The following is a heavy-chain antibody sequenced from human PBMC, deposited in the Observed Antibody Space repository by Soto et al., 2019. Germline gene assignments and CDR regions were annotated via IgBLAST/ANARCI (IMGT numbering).Heavy chain of an antibody. CDR3: AMVVAATPLWYYYGMDV. D-gene: IGHD2-15*01. J-gene: IGHJ6*02. V-gene: IGHV1-69*01. CDR1: GGTFSSYA. CDR2: IIPIFGTA. Sequence: QVQLVQSGAEVKKPGSSVKVSCKASGGTFSSYAISWVRQAPGQGLEWMGGIIPIFGTANYAQKFQGRVTITADESTSTAYMELSSLRSEDTAVYYCAMVVAATPLWYYYGMDVWGQGTTVTVSS.